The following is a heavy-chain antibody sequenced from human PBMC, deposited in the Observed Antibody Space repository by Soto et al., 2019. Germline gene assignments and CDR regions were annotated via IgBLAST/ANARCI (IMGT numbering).Heavy chain of an antibody. CDR3: ARGGWFEYSSSLCY. CDR2: IYYSGST. D-gene: IGHD6-6*01. V-gene: IGHV4-39*01. J-gene: IGHJ4*02. Sequence: SETLSLTCTVSGGSISSSSYYWGWIRQPPGKGLEWIGSIYYSGSTYYIPSLKSRVTISVDTSKNQFSLKLSSVTAADTAVYYCARGGWFEYSSSLCYWGQGTLVTVSS. CDR1: GGSISSSSYY.